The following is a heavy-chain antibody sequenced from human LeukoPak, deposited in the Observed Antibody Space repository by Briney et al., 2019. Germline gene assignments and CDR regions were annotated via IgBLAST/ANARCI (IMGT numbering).Heavy chain of an antibody. CDR1: GFTFSSYS. CDR2: ISSSSSTI. Sequence: GGSLRPSCAASGFTFSSYSMKWVRQAPGKGLEWVSYISSSSSTIYYADSVKGRFTISRDNPKNSLHLQMNSLRVEDTAVYYCARGGSYYNEAFAIWGQGTVVTVSS. CDR3: ARGGSYYNEAFAI. D-gene: IGHD1-26*01. J-gene: IGHJ3*02. V-gene: IGHV3-48*01.